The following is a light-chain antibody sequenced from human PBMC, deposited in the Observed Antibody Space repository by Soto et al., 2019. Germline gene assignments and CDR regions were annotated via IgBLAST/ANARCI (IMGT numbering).Light chain of an antibody. CDR1: SSDVGSYNL. J-gene: IGLJ1*01. CDR2: EDS. CDR3: CAYAGGSTYV. Sequence: SVLTQPASVSGSPGQSITISCTGTSSDVGSYNLVSWYQQYPGKAPKLMIYEDSKRPSGVSNRFSGSKSGNTASLTISGLQTEDEADYYCCAYAGGSTYVFGTGTKVTVL. V-gene: IGLV2-23*01.